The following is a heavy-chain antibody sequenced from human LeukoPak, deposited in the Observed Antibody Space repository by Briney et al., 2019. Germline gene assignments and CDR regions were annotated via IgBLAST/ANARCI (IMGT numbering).Heavy chain of an antibody. CDR3: ARVNYDYYMDV. J-gene: IGHJ6*03. V-gene: IGHV4-59*01. Sequence: SETLSLTCTVSGGSISSYYWSWIRQPPGKGLEWIGYIYYSGSTNYNPSLKSRVTISVDTSKNQFSLKLSSVTAADTALYYCARVNYDYYMDVWGKGTTVTVSS. CDR2: IYYSGST. CDR1: GGSISSYY.